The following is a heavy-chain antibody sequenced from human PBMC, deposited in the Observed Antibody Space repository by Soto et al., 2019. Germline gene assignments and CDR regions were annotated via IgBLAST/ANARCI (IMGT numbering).Heavy chain of an antibody. CDR2: ISYDGSNK. D-gene: IGHD3-10*01. CDR1: GFTFSSYA. Sequence: GGSLRLSCAASGFTFSSYAMHWVRQAPGKGLEWVAVISYDGSNKYYADSVKGRFTISRDNSKNTLYLQMNSLRAEDTAVYYCASPPHGSGSMLLDYWGQGTLVTVSS. CDR3: ASPPHGSGSMLLDY. J-gene: IGHJ4*02. V-gene: IGHV3-30-3*01.